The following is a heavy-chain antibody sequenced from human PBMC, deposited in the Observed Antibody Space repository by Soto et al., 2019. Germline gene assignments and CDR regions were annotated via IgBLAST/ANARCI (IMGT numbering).Heavy chain of an antibody. CDR3: ARWVVLVPAARIYYYGMDV. CDR2: MYHSGST. V-gene: IGHV4-30-2*05. J-gene: IGHJ6*02. CDR1: GGSISSGGYS. Sequence: SETLSLPCAVSGGSISSGGYSWSWIRQPPGKGLEWIGYMYHSGSTYYNPSLKSRVTISVDTSKNQFSLKLSSVTAADTAVYYCARWVVLVPAARIYYYGMDVWGQGTTVTVSS. D-gene: IGHD2-2*01.